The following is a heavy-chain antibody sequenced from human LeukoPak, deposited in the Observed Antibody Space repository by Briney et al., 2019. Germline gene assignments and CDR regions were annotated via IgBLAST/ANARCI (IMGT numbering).Heavy chain of an antibody. Sequence: GSSVKVSCKASGGTFSSYTISLVRQAPGQGLEWMGRIIPILGIANYAQKFQGRVTITADKSTSTAYMELSSLRSEDTAVYYCASAPTYYYDSSGYYYFDYWGQGTLVTVSS. J-gene: IGHJ4*02. D-gene: IGHD3-22*01. CDR3: ASAPTYYYDSSGYYYFDY. CDR1: GGTFSSYT. V-gene: IGHV1-69*02. CDR2: IIPILGIA.